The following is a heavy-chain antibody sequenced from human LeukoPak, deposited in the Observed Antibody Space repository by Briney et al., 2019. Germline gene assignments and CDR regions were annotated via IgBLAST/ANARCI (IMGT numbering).Heavy chain of an antibody. CDR1: GYTFTSYG. Sequence: ASVKVSCEASGYTFTSYGISWVRQAPGQGLEWMGWISAYNGNTNYAQKFQGRVTITADKSTSTAYMELSSLRSEDTAVYYCARADTMVRGVRFDYWGQGTLVTVSS. CDR2: ISAYNGNT. V-gene: IGHV1-18*01. J-gene: IGHJ4*02. CDR3: ARADTMVRGVRFDY. D-gene: IGHD3-10*01.